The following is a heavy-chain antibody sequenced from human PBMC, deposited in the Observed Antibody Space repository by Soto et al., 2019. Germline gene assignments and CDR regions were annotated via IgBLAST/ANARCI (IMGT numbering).Heavy chain of an antibody. Sequence: CRAWSGAGGSISTYYWSWIRQTPGKGLERIGYIYYSGSTNYNPSLKSRVTISVDTSKNQFSLRLSSVTAADTAVYYCARVGDYDILTGSNYYYYGMDVWGQGTTVTVSS. J-gene: IGHJ6*02. CDR1: GGSISTYY. D-gene: IGHD3-9*01. CDR2: IYYSGST. CDR3: ARVGDYDILTGSNYYYYGMDV. V-gene: IGHV4-59*01.